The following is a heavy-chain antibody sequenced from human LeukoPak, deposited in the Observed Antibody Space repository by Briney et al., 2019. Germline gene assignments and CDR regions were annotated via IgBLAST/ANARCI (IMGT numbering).Heavy chain of an antibody. CDR2: IKEDGSEK. J-gene: IGHJ4*02. CDR3: AREYYYANSGPDY. CDR1: GFTFSSYW. V-gene: IGHV3-7*05. D-gene: IGHD3-22*01. Sequence: PGGSLRLSCAASGFTFSSYWMSWVHQAPGKGLEWVANIKEDGSEKYYVDSVKGRFTISRDNAKNSLYLQMNSLRAEETAVYYCAREYYYANSGPDYWGQGTLVTVSS.